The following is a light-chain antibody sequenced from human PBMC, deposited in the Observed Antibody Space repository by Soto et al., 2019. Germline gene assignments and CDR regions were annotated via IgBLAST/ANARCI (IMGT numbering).Light chain of an antibody. J-gene: IGLJ3*02. CDR3: AAWDDSLSGWV. CDR1: SSNIGRNT. Sequence: QSVLTQPPSASGTPGQRVTISCSGSSSNIGRNTVNWYQQLPGTAPKVLIYGNNQRPSGVPDRFSGSKSGTSASQAISGLQSEDEADYYCAAWDDSLSGWVFGGGTKLTVL. V-gene: IGLV1-44*01. CDR2: GNN.